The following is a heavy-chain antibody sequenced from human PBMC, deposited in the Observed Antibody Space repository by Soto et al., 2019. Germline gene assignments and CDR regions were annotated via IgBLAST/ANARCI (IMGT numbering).Heavy chain of an antibody. CDR1: GFTFSSYW. D-gene: IGHD3-10*01. CDR3: AREKGFGDPGTDAFDI. J-gene: IGHJ3*02. CDR2: IKQDGSEK. V-gene: IGHV3-7*01. Sequence: GGSLRLSCAASGFTFSSYWMSWVRQAPGKGLEWVANIKQDGSEKYYVDSVKGRFTISRDNAKNSLYLQMNSLRAEDTAVYYCAREKGFGDPGTDAFDIWGQGTMVTVSS.